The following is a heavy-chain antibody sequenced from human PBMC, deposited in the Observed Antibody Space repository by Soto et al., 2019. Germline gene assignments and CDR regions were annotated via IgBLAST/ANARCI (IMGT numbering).Heavy chain of an antibody. CDR1: GYTFTSFG. J-gene: IGHJ4*02. Sequence: QVQLVQSGPEVKKPGASVKVSCKTSGYTFTSFGISWVRQAPGQGLEWMGWITTDKGKTNYAQKFQGRVTMTTDTTTSTAYMELRSLRSADTAVYYCAPRSPAFGYWGQGTLVTVSS. V-gene: IGHV1-18*01. CDR2: ITTDKGKT. CDR3: APRSPAFGY.